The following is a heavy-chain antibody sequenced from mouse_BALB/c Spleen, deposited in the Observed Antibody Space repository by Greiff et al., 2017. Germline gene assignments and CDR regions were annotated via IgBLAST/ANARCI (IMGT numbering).Heavy chain of an antibody. Sequence: VQLQQSGAELMKPGASVKISCKATGYTFSSYWIEWVKQRPGHGLEWIGEILPGSGSTNYNEKFKGKATFTADTSSNTAYMQLSSLTSEDSAVYYCARLGGFGYFDYWGQGTTLTVSS. D-gene: IGHD3-1*01. CDR1: GYTFSSYW. J-gene: IGHJ2*01. CDR2: ILPGSGST. V-gene: IGHV1-9*01. CDR3: ARLGGFGYFDY.